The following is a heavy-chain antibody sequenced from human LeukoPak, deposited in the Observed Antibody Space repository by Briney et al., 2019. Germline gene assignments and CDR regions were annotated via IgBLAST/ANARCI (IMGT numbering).Heavy chain of an antibody. J-gene: IGHJ6*03. CDR2: ITSSSSYI. CDR1: GLTFSTYN. Sequence: PGGSLRLSCAASGLTFSTYNMNWVRQAPGKGLEWVSSITSSSSYIYYADSVKGRFTISRDNAKNSLYLQMNSLRAEDTAVYYCAKEPADSYYMDVWGKGTTVTVSS. V-gene: IGHV3-21*04. CDR3: AKEPADSYYMDV.